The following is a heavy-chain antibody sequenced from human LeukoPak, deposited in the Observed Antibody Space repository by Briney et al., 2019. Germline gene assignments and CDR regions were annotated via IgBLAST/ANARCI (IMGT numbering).Heavy chain of an antibody. CDR1: GFTFSSYW. CDR3: ARDWYYYDSSGYYPLGFDY. Sequence: GGSLRLSCAASGFTFSSYWMSWDRQAPGKGLEWVANIKQDGSEKYYVDSVKGRFTISRDNAKNSLYLQMNSLRAEDTAVYYCARDWYYYDSSGYYPLGFDYWGQGTLVTVSS. J-gene: IGHJ4*02. V-gene: IGHV3-7*01. CDR2: IKQDGSEK. D-gene: IGHD3-22*01.